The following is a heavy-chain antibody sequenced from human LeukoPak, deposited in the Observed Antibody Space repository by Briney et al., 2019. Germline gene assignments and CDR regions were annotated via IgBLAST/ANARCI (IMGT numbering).Heavy chain of an antibody. CDR1: GFTFSRHW. CDR3: VREAVSVITDFDY. V-gene: IGHV3-7*01. CDR2: IKEDGSEQ. Sequence: GGSLRLSCAASGFTFSRHWMTWVRQAPGKGLEWVANIKEDGSEQYYVDSIKGRFAISRDNAKNSLYLQMSSLRAEDTAIYYCVREAVSVITDFDYWGQGTLVTVSS. D-gene: IGHD3-16*02. J-gene: IGHJ4*02.